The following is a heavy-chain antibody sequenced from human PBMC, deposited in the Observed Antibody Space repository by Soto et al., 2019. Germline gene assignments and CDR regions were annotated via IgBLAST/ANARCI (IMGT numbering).Heavy chain of an antibody. CDR2: INTYNGDT. J-gene: IGHJ2*01. CDR3: ARDLDDGGKYWYLDI. Sequence: QAQLVQSGAEVKKPGASVRVSCKASGYTFTHYGVTWVRQAPGQGREWMGWINTYNGDTNYAPELQGRLTMTTDTSTSTAYVVLRSLRSDDTAVYYCARDLDDGGKYWYLDIWGRGTLVTVSS. D-gene: IGHD1-1*01. CDR1: GYTFTHYG. V-gene: IGHV1-18*01.